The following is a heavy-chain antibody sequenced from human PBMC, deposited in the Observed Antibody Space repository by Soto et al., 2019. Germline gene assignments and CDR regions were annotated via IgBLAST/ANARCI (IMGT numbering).Heavy chain of an antibody. D-gene: IGHD2-2*01. CDR2: INHSGST. J-gene: IGHJ4*02. CDR1: GGSFSGYY. CDR3: ASQDIVVVPAVTFDY. V-gene: IGHV4-34*01. Sequence: SETLSVTCAVYGGSFSGYYWSWSRQPPGKGLEWIGEINHSGSTNYNPSLKSRVTISVDTSKNQFSLKLSSVTAADTAVYYCASQDIVVVPAVTFDYCGQGTLVIVSS.